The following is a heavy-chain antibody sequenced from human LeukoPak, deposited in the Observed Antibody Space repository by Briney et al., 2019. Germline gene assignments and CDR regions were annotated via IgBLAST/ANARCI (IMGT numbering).Heavy chain of an antibody. V-gene: IGHV4-59*01. D-gene: IGHD3-22*01. CDR2: IYDSGST. J-gene: IGHJ3*02. CDR1: GGSISSYY. Sequence: SETLSLTCTVSGGSISSYYWSWIRQPPGRGLEWIGYIYDSGSTNYNPSLKSRVTISVDTSKNQFSLKLSSVTAADTAVFYCASLTTADAFDIWGQGTMVTVSS. CDR3: ASLTTADAFDI.